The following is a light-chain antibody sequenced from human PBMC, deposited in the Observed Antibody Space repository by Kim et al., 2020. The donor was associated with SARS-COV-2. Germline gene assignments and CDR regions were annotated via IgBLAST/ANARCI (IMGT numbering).Light chain of an antibody. Sequence: GQRVTSSCPGSSTTVGTHFVNWDQQLPGTAPKVFIYNDNQRPSGVPDRFSGSRSGTSASLAISGLQSEDEADYYCATWDVTLNGWVFGGGTQLTVL. V-gene: IGLV1-44*01. CDR1: STTVGTHF. CDR3: ATWDVTLNGWV. CDR2: NDN. J-gene: IGLJ3*02.